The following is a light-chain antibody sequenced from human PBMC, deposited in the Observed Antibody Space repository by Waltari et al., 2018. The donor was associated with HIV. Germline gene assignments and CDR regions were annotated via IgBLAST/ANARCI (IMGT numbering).Light chain of an antibody. Sequence: QSALTQPRSVSGSPGQSVTISCTGTNNDVGGYKYVSWYQQHPGKAPKLMIYDVNKRPSGVPDRFSGSKSGNTASLTISGLQAEDEADYYCCSYAGTYNLIFGGGTKVTVL. CDR1: NNDVGGYKY. V-gene: IGLV2-11*01. CDR2: DVN. J-gene: IGLJ2*01. CDR3: CSYAGTYNLI.